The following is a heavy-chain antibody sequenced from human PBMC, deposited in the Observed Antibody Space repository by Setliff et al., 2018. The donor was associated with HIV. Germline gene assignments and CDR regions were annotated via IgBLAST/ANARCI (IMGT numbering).Heavy chain of an antibody. CDR3: AKNLYSSIWSPLDY. D-gene: IGHD6-13*01. V-gene: IGHV3-74*01. CDR2: INADGSST. Sequence: RLSCGASGISFGNHWMYWVRQAPGKGLVWVSRINADGSSTSYADSVKGRFTISRDNSKNTLYLQMSTLRTEDTAVYYCAKNLYSSIWSPLDYWGQGTLVTVSS. J-gene: IGHJ4*02. CDR1: GISFGNHW.